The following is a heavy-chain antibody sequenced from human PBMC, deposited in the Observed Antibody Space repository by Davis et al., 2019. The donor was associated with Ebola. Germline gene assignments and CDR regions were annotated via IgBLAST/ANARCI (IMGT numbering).Heavy chain of an antibody. J-gene: IGHJ4*02. V-gene: IGHV1-69*10. D-gene: IGHD2-8*01. Sequence: SVKVSCKASGYIFTGYGISWVRQAPGQGLEWMGGIIPILGIANYAQRFQGGVTITADESTSTAYMELRSLKSDDTAVYYCARDTNGGGSDLDWWGQGALVTVSA. CDR1: GYIFTGYG. CDR3: ARDTNGGGSDLDW. CDR2: IIPILGIA.